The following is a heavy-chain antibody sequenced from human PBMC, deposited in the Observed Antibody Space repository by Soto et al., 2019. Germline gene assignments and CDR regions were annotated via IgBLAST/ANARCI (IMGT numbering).Heavy chain of an antibody. V-gene: IGHV3-23*01. J-gene: IGHJ4*02. Sequence: EVQLLESGGGLVQPGGSLRLSCAASTNTFNIYAMSWVRQAPGMGREWVAAIKSGGSTYYADSVKGRFTISRDDSKNTLQLQMNSLRAEDTAVYYCAKSPPMVRGLIFDSWGQGTLVTVSS. D-gene: IGHD3-10*01. CDR3: AKSPPMVRGLIFDS. CDR2: IKSGGST. CDR1: TNTFNIYA.